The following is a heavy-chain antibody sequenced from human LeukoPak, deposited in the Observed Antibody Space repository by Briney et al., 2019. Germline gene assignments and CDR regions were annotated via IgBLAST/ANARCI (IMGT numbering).Heavy chain of an antibody. CDR2: IYTSGST. J-gene: IGHJ1*01. Sequence: SETLSLTCTVSGVSISSYYWSWIRQPAGKGLEWIGRIYTSGSTNYNSSLKSRVTMSVDTSKNQFSLNLSSVTGADTAVYYCARQVGSFTMMPWGQGTLVTVSS. V-gene: IGHV4-4*07. D-gene: IGHD3-22*01. CDR3: ARQVGSFTMMP. CDR1: GVSISSYY.